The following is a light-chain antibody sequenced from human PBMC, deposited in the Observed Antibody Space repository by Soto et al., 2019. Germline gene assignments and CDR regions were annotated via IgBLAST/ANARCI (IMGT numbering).Light chain of an antibody. CDR2: EVS. J-gene: IGLJ2*01. CDR1: SSDVGSYNR. V-gene: IGLV2-18*02. CDR3: SSYTSTSTV. Sequence: SALTQPPSVSGSPGQSVTISCTGTSSDVGSYNRVSWYQQPPGTAPKLLIYEVSNRPSGVPDRFSGSKSGNTASLTISGLQAEDEADYYCSSYTSTSTVFGGGTKLTVL.